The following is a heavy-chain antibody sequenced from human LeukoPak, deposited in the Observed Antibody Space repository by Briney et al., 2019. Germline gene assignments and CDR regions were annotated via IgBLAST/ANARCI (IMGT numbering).Heavy chain of an antibody. D-gene: IGHD5-18*01. CDR3: ARIPSGDVDTAMVMGYSYGMDV. CDR2: IIPLFGIV. V-gene: IGHV1-69*02. CDR1: GGTFSSHT. J-gene: IGHJ6*02. Sequence: SVKVSCKASGGTFSSHTISWVRQAPEQGLEWMGRIIPLFGIVNYAQKFQDRVTITADKSTSTAYMEVSSLRSEDTAVYYCARIPSGDVDTAMVMGYSYGMDVWGQGTTVTVSS.